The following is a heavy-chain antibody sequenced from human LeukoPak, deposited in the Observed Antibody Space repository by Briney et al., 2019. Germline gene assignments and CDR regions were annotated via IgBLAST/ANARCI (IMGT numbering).Heavy chain of an antibody. V-gene: IGHV3-7*01. J-gene: IGHJ4*02. CDR2: IKEDGSEQ. D-gene: IGHD2-15*01. CDR3: AREVACSGGSCYSRFFDY. Sequence: GGSLRLSCAASGFTFSRYWMSWVRQAPGKGPEWVANIKEDGSEQYYVDSVKGRFTISRDNAKNTLYLQMNSLRAEDTAVYYCAREVACSGGSCYSRFFDYWGQGTLVTVSS. CDR1: GFTFSRYW.